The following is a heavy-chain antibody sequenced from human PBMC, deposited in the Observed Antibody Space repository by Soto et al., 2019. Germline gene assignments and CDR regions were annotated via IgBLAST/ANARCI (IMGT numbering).Heavy chain of an antibody. CDR3: ASGRRLGELSLYYHFDY. J-gene: IGHJ4*02. CDR2: IIPIFGTA. V-gene: IGHV1-69*13. Sequence: ASVKVSCKASGGTFSSYAISWVRQAPGQGLEWMGGIIPIFGTANYAQKFQGRVTITADESTSTAYMELSSLRSEDTAVYYCASGRRLGELSLYYHFDYWGQGTLVTVSS. D-gene: IGHD3-16*02. CDR1: GGTFSSYA.